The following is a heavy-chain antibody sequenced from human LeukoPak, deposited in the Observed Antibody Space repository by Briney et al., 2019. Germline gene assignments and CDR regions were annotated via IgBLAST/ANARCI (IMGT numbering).Heavy chain of an antibody. CDR3: TSTTIFGVVTSYYYMDV. D-gene: IGHD3-3*01. V-gene: IGHV3-49*03. CDR1: GFTFGDYA. CDR2: IRSKAYGGTT. Sequence: GGSLRLSCTASGFTFGDYAMSWFRQAPGKGLGWVGLIRSKAYGGTTEDAASVKSRFTITRDDSKSIAYLQMNSMKTEDTAVYYCTSTTIFGVVTSYYYMDVWGKGTTVTVSS. J-gene: IGHJ6*03.